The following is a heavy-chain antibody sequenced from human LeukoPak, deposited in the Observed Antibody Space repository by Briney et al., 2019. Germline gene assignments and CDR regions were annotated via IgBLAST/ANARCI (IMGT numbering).Heavy chain of an antibody. J-gene: IGHJ3*02. Sequence: GGSLRLSCAASGFTFSSYSMNWVRQAPGKGLEWVSYISSSSSTIYYADSVKGRFTISRDNAKNSLYLQTNSLRAEDTAVYYCAKEGSYDALDIWGQGTMVTVSS. D-gene: IGHD1-26*01. CDR1: GFTFSSYS. CDR3: AKEGSYDALDI. V-gene: IGHV3-48*04. CDR2: ISSSSSTI.